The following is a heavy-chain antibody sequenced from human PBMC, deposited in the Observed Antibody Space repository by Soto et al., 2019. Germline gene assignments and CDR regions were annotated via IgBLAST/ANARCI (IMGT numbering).Heavy chain of an antibody. J-gene: IGHJ6*02. Sequence: QVQLVESGGGVVQPGRSLRLSCAASGFTFSSYAMHWVRQAPGKGLEWVAVISYDGSNKYYADSVKGRFTISRDNSKNTLYLQMISLRAEDTAVYYCARDRNYYDSSYYGMDVWGQGTTVTVSS. CDR3: ARDRNYYDSSYYGMDV. V-gene: IGHV3-30-3*01. CDR1: GFTFSSYA. D-gene: IGHD3-22*01. CDR2: ISYDGSNK.